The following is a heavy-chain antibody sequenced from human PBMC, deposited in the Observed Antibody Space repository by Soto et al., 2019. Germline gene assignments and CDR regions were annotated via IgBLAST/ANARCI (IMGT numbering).Heavy chain of an antibody. V-gene: IGHV1-8*01. Sequence: ASVKVSCKASGYTFTSYDINWVRQATGQGLEWMGWMNPNSGNTGYAQKFQGRVTMTRNTSISTAYMELSSLRSEDTAVYYCARGYPRVWRDVDIAATKMGGVDYWGQGTLVTVSS. D-gene: IGHD5-12*01. CDR1: GYTFTSYD. J-gene: IGHJ4*02. CDR2: MNPNSGNT. CDR3: ARGYPRVWRDVDIAATKMGGVDY.